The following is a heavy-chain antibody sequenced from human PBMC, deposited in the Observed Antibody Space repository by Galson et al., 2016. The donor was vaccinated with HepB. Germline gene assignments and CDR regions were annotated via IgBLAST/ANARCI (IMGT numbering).Heavy chain of an antibody. D-gene: IGHD1-14*01. Sequence: SVKVSCKASGHTFTGYYIHWMRQAPGQGLEWMGWINPNSGGTNYAQKFQGWVTMTRDTSISTAYMELRRLRSDDTAVYHCARDPEEGYFDLWGRGTLVTVSS. V-gene: IGHV1-2*04. J-gene: IGHJ2*01. CDR3: ARDPEEGYFDL. CDR2: INPNSGGT. CDR1: GHTFTGYY.